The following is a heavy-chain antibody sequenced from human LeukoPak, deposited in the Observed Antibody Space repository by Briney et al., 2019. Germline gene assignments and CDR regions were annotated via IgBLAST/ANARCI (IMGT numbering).Heavy chain of an antibody. CDR2: IYHSGST. CDR1: GYSISSGYY. CDR3: ARDVGATPGYFDY. Sequence: SETLSLTCTVSGYSISSGYYWGWIRQPPGKGLEWIGSIYHSGSTCYNPSLKSRVTISVDTSKNQFSLKLSSVTAADTAVYYCARDVGATPGYFDYWGQGTLVTVSS. J-gene: IGHJ4*02. D-gene: IGHD1-26*01. V-gene: IGHV4-38-2*02.